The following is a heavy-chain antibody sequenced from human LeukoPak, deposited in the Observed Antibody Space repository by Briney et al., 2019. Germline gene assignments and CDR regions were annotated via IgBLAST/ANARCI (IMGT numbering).Heavy chain of an antibody. Sequence: SQTLSLTCAISGDSVSSNSAAWNWIRQSPSRGLEWLGRTYYRSKWYNDYAVSVKSRITINPDTSKNQFSLQLNSVTPEDTAVYYCARDRDYYDSSGYPTGFRDAFDIWGRGTMVTVSS. CDR3: ARDRDYYDSSGYPTGFRDAFDI. J-gene: IGHJ3*02. V-gene: IGHV6-1*01. CDR2: TYYRSKWYN. D-gene: IGHD3-22*01. CDR1: GDSVSSNSAA.